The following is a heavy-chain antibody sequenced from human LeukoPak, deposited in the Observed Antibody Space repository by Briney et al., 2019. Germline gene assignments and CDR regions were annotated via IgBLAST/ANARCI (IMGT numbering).Heavy chain of an antibody. CDR2: IHSDGYST. J-gene: IGHJ4*02. D-gene: IGHD3-16*01. CDR1: GFTFSSYW. V-gene: IGHV3-74*01. CDR3: ARGWGAAFDY. Sequence: GGSLRLSCAASGFTFSSYWMHWVRQAPGQGLVWVSRIHSDGYSTTYADSVRGRFIISRDNAKNTLYLQMNSLRAEDTAVYYCARGWGAAFDYWGQGTLVTVSS.